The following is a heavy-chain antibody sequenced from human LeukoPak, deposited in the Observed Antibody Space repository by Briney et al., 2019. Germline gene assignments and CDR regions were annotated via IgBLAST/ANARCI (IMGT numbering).Heavy chain of an antibody. CDR3: ASGRQLGY. D-gene: IGHD3-16*01. Sequence: GWSLRLSLPSTLLIFRSYWMSSLRPAPGRGGEWVANINQDGSEKYYVDSVKGRFTILRDNARNSLYLQMNSLRAEDTAIYYCASGRQLGYWGQGTLVTVSS. V-gene: IGHV3-7*01. CDR1: LLIFRSYW. J-gene: IGHJ4*02. CDR2: INQDGSEK.